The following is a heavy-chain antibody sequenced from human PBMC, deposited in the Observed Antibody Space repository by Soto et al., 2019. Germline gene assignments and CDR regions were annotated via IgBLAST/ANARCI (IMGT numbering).Heavy chain of an antibody. Sequence: GESLKISCAASGFTFSSYSMNWVRQAPGKGLEWVSYISSSSSYIYYADSVKGRFTISRDNAKNSLYLQMNSLRAEDTAVYYCARLPGTSITISYMDVWGKGTTVTVSS. J-gene: IGHJ6*03. V-gene: IGHV3-21*01. CDR3: ARLPGTSITISYMDV. CDR1: GFTFSSYS. CDR2: ISSSSSYI. D-gene: IGHD3-9*01.